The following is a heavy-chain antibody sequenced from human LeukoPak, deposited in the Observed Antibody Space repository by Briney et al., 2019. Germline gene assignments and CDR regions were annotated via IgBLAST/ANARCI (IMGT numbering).Heavy chain of an antibody. J-gene: IGHJ6*02. CDR2: INPNSGNT. CDR3: ARGFGFPGSFDYYYYYYGMDV. V-gene: IGHV1-8*02. D-gene: IGHD2-21*01. Sequence: GASVKVSCKASGGTFSSYAISRVRQAPGQGLEWMGWINPNSGNTGYAQKFQGRVTMTRNTSISTAYMELSSLRSEDTAVYYCARGFGFPGSFDYYYYYYGMDVWGQGTTVTVSS. CDR1: GGTFSSYA.